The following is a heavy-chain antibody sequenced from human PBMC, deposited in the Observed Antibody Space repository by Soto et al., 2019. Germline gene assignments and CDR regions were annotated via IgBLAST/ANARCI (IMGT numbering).Heavy chain of an antibody. V-gene: IGHV1-69*06. CDR2: IIPIFGTA. CDR1: GGTFSSYA. J-gene: IGHJ4*02. CDR3: ARLGDLDYGGNVDY. D-gene: IGHD4-17*01. Sequence: QVQLVQSGAEVKKPGSSVKVSCKASGGTFSSYAISWVRQAPGQGLEWRGGIIPIFGTANYAQKFQGRVTITADKSTRTAYMELSSLRSEDTAVYYCARLGDLDYGGNVDYWGQGTLVTVSS.